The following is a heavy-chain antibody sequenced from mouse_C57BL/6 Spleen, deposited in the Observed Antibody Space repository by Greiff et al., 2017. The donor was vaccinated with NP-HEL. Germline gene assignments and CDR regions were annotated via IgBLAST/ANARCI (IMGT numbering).Heavy chain of an antibody. V-gene: IGHV1-42*01. J-gene: IGHJ1*03. D-gene: IGHD2-3*01. CDR2: INPSTGGT. CDR3: ARSDGYYWYFDG. CDR1: GYSFTGYY. Sequence: EVQLQQSGPELVKPGASVKISCKASGYSFTGYYMNWVKQSPEKSLEWIGEINPSTGGTTYNQKFKAKATLTVDKSSSTAYMQLKSLTSEDSAVYYCARSDGYYWYFDGWGTGTTVTVSS.